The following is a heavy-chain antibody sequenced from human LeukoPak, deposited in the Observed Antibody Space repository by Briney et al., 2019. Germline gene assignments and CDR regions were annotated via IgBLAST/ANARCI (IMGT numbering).Heavy chain of an antibody. D-gene: IGHD1-26*01. CDR2: ISSSSGT. V-gene: IGHV3-23*01. CDR1: GFTFSSYA. CDR3: AKDPIVFNSGNYYLGTFDI. J-gene: IGHJ3*02. Sequence: GGSLRLSCAASGFTFSSYAMSWVRQAPGKGLQWVSAISSSSGTYYGDSVKGRFTISRDNSKNTLYLQMNSLRAEDTALYYCAKDPIVFNSGNYYLGTFDIWGQGTMVTVSS.